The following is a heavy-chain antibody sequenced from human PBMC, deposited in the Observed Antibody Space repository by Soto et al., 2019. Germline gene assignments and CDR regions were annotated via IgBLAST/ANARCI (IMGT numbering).Heavy chain of an antibody. J-gene: IGHJ4*02. CDR3: ARQVDLRLRPILDY. CDR2: INTDIGNT. V-gene: IGHV1-3*04. CDR1: GYTFTTYA. Sequence: AAVKVSCKASGYTFTTYALHWVRQAPGQSLEWMGWINTDIGNTKYSQNFQGRVTITRDTTANTAYMDLSSLRSEDTAVYFCARQVDLRLRPILDYWGQGTLVTVSS. D-gene: IGHD2-15*01.